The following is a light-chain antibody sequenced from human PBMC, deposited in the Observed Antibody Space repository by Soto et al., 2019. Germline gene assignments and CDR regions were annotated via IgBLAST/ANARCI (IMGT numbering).Light chain of an antibody. Sequence: EIVLTQSPGTLALSPGERATLSCRASQSVNSNYLTWYQQKRGQAPRLLIHGASSRATGSPDRFSGSGSGTHLTLTISRLEPDDFAVYYCQQYRSSPFTFGPGTKVGIK. CDR1: QSVNSNY. V-gene: IGKV3-20*01. CDR2: GAS. CDR3: QQYRSSPFT. J-gene: IGKJ3*01.